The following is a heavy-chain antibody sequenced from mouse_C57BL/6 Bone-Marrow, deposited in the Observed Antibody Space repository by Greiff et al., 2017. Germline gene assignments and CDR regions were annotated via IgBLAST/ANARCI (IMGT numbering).Heavy chain of an antibody. CDR1: GFSLTSYG. Sequence: VKLQESGPGLVQPSQSLSITCTVSGFSLTSYGVHWVRQSPGKGLEWLGVIWRGGSTDYNAAFMSRLSITKDNSKSQVFFKMNSLQADDTAIYYCAKAYYSNSWFAYWGQGTLVTVSA. J-gene: IGHJ3*01. CDR2: IWRGGST. V-gene: IGHV2-5*01. CDR3: AKAYYSNSWFAY. D-gene: IGHD2-5*01.